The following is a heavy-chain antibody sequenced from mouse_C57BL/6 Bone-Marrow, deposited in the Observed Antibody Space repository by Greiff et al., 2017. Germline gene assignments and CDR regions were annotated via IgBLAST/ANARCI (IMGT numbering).Heavy chain of an antibody. J-gene: IGHJ2*01. V-gene: IGHV1-64*01. D-gene: IGHD1-1*02. CDR3: ARSKGGRYGFAY. Sequence: QVQLQQPGAELVKPGASVKLSCKASGYTFTSYWMHWVKPRPGQGLEWIGMIHPNSGSTNYNEKFKSKATLNVDKSSSTAYMQLSRLTSEDSAVYYCARSKGGRYGFAYWGQGTTLTVSA. CDR1: GYTFTSYW. CDR2: IHPNSGST.